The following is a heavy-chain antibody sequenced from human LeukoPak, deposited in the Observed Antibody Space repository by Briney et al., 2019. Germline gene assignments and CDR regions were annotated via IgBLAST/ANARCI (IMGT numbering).Heavy chain of an antibody. CDR1: GGSISSYY. CDR3: ARNLLGSDVFDI. J-gene: IGHJ3*02. CDR2: IYQSGNT. V-gene: IGHV4-4*09. D-gene: IGHD7-27*01. Sequence: SETLSLTCTVSGGSISSYYLTWIRQPPGKGLEWIGYIYQSGNTYYNPSLDSRVTISIDRSKNHFSLKLSSVTAADTAVYYCARNLLGSDVFDIWGQGTMVTVSS.